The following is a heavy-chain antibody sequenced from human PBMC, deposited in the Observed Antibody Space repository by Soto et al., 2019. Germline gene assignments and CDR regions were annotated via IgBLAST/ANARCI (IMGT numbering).Heavy chain of an antibody. CDR2: IYYSGST. CDR3: ARRWGTSFDF. CDR1: GASISSDY. J-gene: IGHJ4*02. D-gene: IGHD7-27*01. V-gene: IGHV4-59*01. Sequence: PSETLSLTCTVSGASISSDYWAWIRQPPGKGLEWIGYIYYSGSTNYSPSLKSRVTISVDTSKNQFSLKVSSVTAADTAVYYCARRWGTSFDFWGQGTLVTVSS.